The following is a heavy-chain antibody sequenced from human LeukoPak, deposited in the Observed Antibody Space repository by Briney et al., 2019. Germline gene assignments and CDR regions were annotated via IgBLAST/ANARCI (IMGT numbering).Heavy chain of an antibody. CDR3: AGILGYCSGGSCPIKDY. D-gene: IGHD2-15*01. Sequence: GGSLRLSCAASGFTFSSYVVSWVRQAPGKGLEWVSAISGSGSSTYYADSVKSRFTISRDNSKNTLYLQMNSLRAEDTAVYYCAGILGYCSGGSCPIKDYWGQGTLVTVSS. J-gene: IGHJ4*02. CDR1: GFTFSSYV. V-gene: IGHV3-23*01. CDR2: ISGSGSST.